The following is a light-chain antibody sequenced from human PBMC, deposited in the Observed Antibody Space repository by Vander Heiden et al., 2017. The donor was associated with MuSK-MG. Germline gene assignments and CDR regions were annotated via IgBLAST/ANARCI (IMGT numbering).Light chain of an antibody. J-gene: IGKJ4*01. V-gene: IGKV1-33*01. Sequence: DIQPTQPPSSLSASVGDRVTITCQASQDISSYLNWYQQKPGKAPKLLIYDASNLESGVPSRFSGSGSGTDFTLTISSLQPEDIATYYCQQYNNFSITFGRGTKVEIK. CDR1: QDISSY. CDR2: DAS. CDR3: QQYNNFSIT.